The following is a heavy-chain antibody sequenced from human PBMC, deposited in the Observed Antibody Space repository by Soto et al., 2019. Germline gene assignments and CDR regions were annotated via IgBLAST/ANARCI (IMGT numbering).Heavy chain of an antibody. CDR1: GFTFSSYS. Sequence: EVQLVESGGGLVKPGGSLRLSCAASGFTFSSYSMNWVRQAPGKGLEWVSSISSSSSYIYYADSVKGRFTISRDNAKNSLYLQMNSLRAEDTAVYYCASPRRDYGDYYFDYWGQGTLVTVSS. J-gene: IGHJ4*02. V-gene: IGHV3-21*01. CDR3: ASPRRDYGDYYFDY. CDR2: ISSSSSYI. D-gene: IGHD4-17*01.